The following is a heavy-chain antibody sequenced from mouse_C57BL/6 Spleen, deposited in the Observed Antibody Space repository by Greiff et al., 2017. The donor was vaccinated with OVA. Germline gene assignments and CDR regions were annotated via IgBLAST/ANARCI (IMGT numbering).Heavy chain of an antibody. CDR1: GYTFTDYY. D-gene: IGHD2-12*01. CDR2: INPNNGGT. CDR3: ARAQDSSLFDY. V-gene: IGHV1-26*01. J-gene: IGHJ2*01. Sequence: EVQLQQSGPELVKPGASVKISCKASGYTFTDYYMNWVKQSHGKSLEWIGDINPNNGGTSYNQKFKGKATLTVDKSSSTAYMELRSLTSEDSAVYYCARAQDSSLFDYWGQGTTLTVSS.